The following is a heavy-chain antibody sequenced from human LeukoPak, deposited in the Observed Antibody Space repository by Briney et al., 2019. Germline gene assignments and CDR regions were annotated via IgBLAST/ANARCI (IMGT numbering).Heavy chain of an antibody. D-gene: IGHD1-1*01. CDR3: ARRDDLDY. J-gene: IGHJ4*02. CDR1: GFTFSDYY. Sequence: GGSLRLSCAASGFTFSDYYMSWVRQAPGKGLEWVSYISSYSYTNYADSVKGRFTISRDNAKNLLYLQMNSLRVEDTAVYYCARRDDLDYWGQGTLVTVSS. CDR2: ISSYSYT. V-gene: IGHV3-11*03.